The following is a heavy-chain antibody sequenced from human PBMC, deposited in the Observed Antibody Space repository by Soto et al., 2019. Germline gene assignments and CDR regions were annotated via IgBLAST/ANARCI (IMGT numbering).Heavy chain of an antibody. CDR2: IVVGSGNT. J-gene: IGHJ3*02. CDR3: AAAPYYYDSSGYYPRAFDI. V-gene: IGHV1-58*01. CDR1: GFTFTSSA. D-gene: IGHD3-22*01. Sequence: QMQLVQSGPEVKKPGTSVKVSCKASGFTFTSSAVQWVRQARGQRLESIGWIVVGSGNTNYAQKFQERVTITRDMSTSTAYMELSSLRSEDTAVYYCAAAPYYYDSSGYYPRAFDIWGQGTMVTVSS.